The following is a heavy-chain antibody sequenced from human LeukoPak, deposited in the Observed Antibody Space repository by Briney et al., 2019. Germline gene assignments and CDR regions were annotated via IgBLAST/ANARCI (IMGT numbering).Heavy chain of an antibody. Sequence: GGSLRLSCAASRFTFSSYGINWVRQAPGKGLEWVSSISSTSSYIYYADSVKGRFTISRDNAQKSLYLQMNSLRAEDTAVYYCARVGYSSGWYFDYWGQGTLVTVSS. J-gene: IGHJ4*02. CDR1: RFTFSSYG. V-gene: IGHV3-21*01. CDR3: ARVGYSSGWYFDY. CDR2: ISSTSSYI. D-gene: IGHD6-19*01.